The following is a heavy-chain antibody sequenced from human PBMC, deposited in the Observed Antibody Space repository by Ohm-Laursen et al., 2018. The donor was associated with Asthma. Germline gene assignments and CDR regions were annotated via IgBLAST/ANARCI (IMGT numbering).Heavy chain of an antibody. CDR2: IYYSGST. D-gene: IGHD5-24*01. J-gene: IGHJ4*02. CDR3: ARVLDGYNHPPHD. Sequence: SDTLSLTCTVSGDSISSSYWWSWVRQPPGKGLEWIGYIYYSGSTYYNPSLKSRVTISVDTSKNQFSLKLSSVTAADTAVYYCARVLDGYNHPPHDWGQGTLVTVSS. CDR1: GDSISSSYW. V-gene: IGHV4-30-4*02.